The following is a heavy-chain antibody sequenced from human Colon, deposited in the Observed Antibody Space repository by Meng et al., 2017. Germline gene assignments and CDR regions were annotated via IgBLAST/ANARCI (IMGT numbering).Heavy chain of an antibody. Sequence: SETLSLTCDVSGYSISSGYYWGWVRQPPGKGLEWIGGIYHTGSTYYNPSLRSRVTMSVDTSKNQFSLNLSSVTAAETAVYYCARGSTIKVFDYWGQGTLVTVSS. J-gene: IGHJ4*02. V-gene: IGHV4-38-2*01. CDR2: IYHTGST. CDR1: GYSISSGYY. D-gene: IGHD5/OR15-5a*01. CDR3: ARGSTIKVFDY.